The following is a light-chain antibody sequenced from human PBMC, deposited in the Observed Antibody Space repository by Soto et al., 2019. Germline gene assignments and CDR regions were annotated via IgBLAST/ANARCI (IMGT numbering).Light chain of an antibody. CDR2: AAS. Sequence: DIQMNQSPSSLSAVVGDRVTITCRARRGIGDRLACFQQKPGKAPQFLLQAASNLQSGVPSKDTGSGSGTEFILNVHGLQPDDFATCYCQQYNIYWYTFGKGTQLEIK. V-gene: IGKV1D-16*02. J-gene: IGKJ2*01. CDR3: QQYNIYWYT. CDR1: RGIGDR.